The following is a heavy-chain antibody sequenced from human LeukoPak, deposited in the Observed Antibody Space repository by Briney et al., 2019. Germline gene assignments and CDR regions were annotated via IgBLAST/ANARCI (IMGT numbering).Heavy chain of an antibody. Sequence: ASVKVSCKASGYTFTGYYMHWVRQAPGQGLEWMGWINPNSGGTNYAQKFQGRVTMTRDTSISTAYMELSRLRSDDTAVYYCARSPVGAYYYYYYMDVWGKGTTVTVSS. CDR2: INPNSGGT. CDR3: ARSPVGAYYYYYYMDV. D-gene: IGHD1-26*01. V-gene: IGHV1-2*02. CDR1: GYTFTGYY. J-gene: IGHJ6*03.